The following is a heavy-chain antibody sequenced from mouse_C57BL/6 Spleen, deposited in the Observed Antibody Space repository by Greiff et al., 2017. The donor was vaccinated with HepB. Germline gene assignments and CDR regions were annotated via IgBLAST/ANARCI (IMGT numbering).Heavy chain of an antibody. Sequence: VQLQQPGAELVMPGASVKLSCKASGYTFTSYWMHWVKQRPGQGLEWIGEIDPSDSYTNYNQKFKGKSTLTVDKSSSTAYMQLSSLTSEDSAVYYCARSYYGSPIAYWGQGTLVTVSA. V-gene: IGHV1-69*01. CDR3: ARSYYGSPIAY. D-gene: IGHD1-1*01. CDR2: IDPSDSYT. J-gene: IGHJ3*01. CDR1: GYTFTSYW.